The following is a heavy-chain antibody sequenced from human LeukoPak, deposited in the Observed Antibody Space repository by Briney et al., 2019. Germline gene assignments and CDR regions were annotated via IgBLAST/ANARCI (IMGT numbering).Heavy chain of an antibody. D-gene: IGHD6-19*01. CDR2: IYYSGST. CDR3: ARNQAVAANRGAFDI. Sequence: NPSDTLSLTCAVSGYSISSNNWWAWIRQPPGKGLEWIGYIYYSGSTYYNPYNPSLTSRVTMSVDTSKSQFPLKLDSVTEKDTAMYYCARNQAVAANRGAFDIWGQGTMVTVSS. CDR1: GYSISSNNW. V-gene: IGHV4-28*01. J-gene: IGHJ3*02.